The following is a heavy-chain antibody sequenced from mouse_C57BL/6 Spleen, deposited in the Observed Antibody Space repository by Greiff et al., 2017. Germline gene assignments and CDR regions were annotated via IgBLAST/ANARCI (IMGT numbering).Heavy chain of an antibody. CDR1: GYAFSSSW. CDR3: ARGGPLPRVAY. CDR2: SYPGDGDT. Sequence: QVQLQQSGPELVKPGASVKISCKASGYAFSSSWMNWVKQRPGKGLEWIGRSYPGDGDTNYNGKFKGKATLTADKSSSTAYMQLSGLTSEDSAVYFCARGGPLPRVAYWGQGTLVTVSA. J-gene: IGHJ3*01. V-gene: IGHV1-82*01.